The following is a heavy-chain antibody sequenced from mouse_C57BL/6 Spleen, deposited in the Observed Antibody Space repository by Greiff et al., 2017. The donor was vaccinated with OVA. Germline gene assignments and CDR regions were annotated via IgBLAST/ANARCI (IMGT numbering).Heavy chain of an antibody. J-gene: IGHJ4*01. CDR3: ARRQLRLRDYAMDY. CDR1: GYTFTDYN. V-gene: IGHV1-18*01. CDR2: INPNNGGT. D-gene: IGHD3-2*02. Sequence: VQLQQSGPELVKPGASVKIPCKASGYTFTDYNMDWVKQSHGKSLEWIGDINPNNGGTIYNQKFKGKATLTVDKSSSTAYMELRSLTSEDTAVYYCARRQLRLRDYAMDYWGQGTSVTVSS.